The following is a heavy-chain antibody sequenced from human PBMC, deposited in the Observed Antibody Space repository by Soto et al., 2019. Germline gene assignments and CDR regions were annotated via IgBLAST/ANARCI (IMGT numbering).Heavy chain of an antibody. CDR3: ARDGAGYCSGGSCYSGDFQH. V-gene: IGHV4-31*03. CDR2: IYYSGST. D-gene: IGHD2-15*01. J-gene: IGHJ1*01. Sequence: QVQLQESGPGLVKPSQTLSLTCTVSGGSISSGGYYWSWIRQHPGKGLEGIGYIYYSGSTYYNPSLKSRVTISVDTSKNQFSLKLSSVTAADTAVYYCARDGAGYCSGGSCYSGDFQHWGQGTLVTVSS. CDR1: GGSISSGGYY.